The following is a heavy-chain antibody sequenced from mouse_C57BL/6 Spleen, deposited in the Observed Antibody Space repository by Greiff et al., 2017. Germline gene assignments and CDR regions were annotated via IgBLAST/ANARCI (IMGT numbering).Heavy chain of an antibody. J-gene: IGHJ3*01. Sequence: VQLQQPGAELVKPGASVKLSCKASGYTFTSYWMHWVKQRPGQGLEWIGMIHPNSGSTNYNEKFKSKATLSVDKSSSTAYMQLSSLTSEDSAVYYCAAYYYDSSPIAYWGQGTLVTVSA. CDR2: IHPNSGST. CDR1: GYTFTSYW. V-gene: IGHV1-64*01. D-gene: IGHD1-1*01. CDR3: AAYYYDSSPIAY.